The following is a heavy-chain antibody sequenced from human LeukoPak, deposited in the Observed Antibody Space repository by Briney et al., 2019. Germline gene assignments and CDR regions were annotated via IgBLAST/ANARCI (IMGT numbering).Heavy chain of an antibody. CDR3: ARVWMGGYSYGYIGY. D-gene: IGHD5-18*01. Sequence: GGSLRLSCAASGFTFSTYSMNWVRQAPGKGLEWVSYIRSSSSYIYYADSVKGRFTISRDNAKNSLYLQMNSLKTEDTAVYYCARVWMGGYSYGYIGYWGQGTLVTVSS. V-gene: IGHV3-21*03. J-gene: IGHJ4*02. CDR1: GFTFSTYS. CDR2: IRSSSSYI.